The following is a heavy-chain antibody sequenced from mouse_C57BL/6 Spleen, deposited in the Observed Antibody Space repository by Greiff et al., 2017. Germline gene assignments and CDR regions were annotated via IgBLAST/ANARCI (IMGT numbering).Heavy chain of an antibody. CDR3: ARPDSNYAMDY. CDR2: INPSSGYT. J-gene: IGHJ4*01. CDR1: GYTFTSYW. V-gene: IGHV1-7*01. Sequence: QVQLKESGAELAKPGASVKLSCKASGYTFTSYWMHWVKQRPGQGLEWIGYINPSSGYTKYNQKFKDKATLTADKSSSTAYMQLSSLTYEDTAVXYCARPDSNYAMDYWGQGTSVTVSA. D-gene: IGHD2-5*01.